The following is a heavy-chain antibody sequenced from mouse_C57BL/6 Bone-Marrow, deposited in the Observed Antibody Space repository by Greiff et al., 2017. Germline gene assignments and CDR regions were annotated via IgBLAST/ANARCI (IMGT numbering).Heavy chain of an antibody. J-gene: IGHJ4*01. CDR3: ARSNWGCAMDY. V-gene: IGHV5-9*01. Sequence: EVKLVESGGGLVKPGGSLKLSCAASGFTFSSYTMSWVRQTPEKRLEWVATISGGGGNTYYPDSAKGRFTISRDNAKNTLYLQMSSLRSEDTALYYCARSNWGCAMDYWGQGTSVTVSS. CDR2: ISGGGGNT. D-gene: IGHD4-1*01. CDR1: GFTFSSYT.